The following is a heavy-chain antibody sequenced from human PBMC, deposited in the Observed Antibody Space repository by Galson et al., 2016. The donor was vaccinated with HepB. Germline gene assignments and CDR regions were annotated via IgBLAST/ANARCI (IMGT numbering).Heavy chain of an antibody. CDR2: VYSGDSDA. Sequence: QSGAEVKKPGESLKISCKGSEYSFTGYWIGWVRQMPGKGLEWMGIVYSGDSDARYSPSFQGQVTISAGKSINTAYLQWSSLKASDTAIYYGARLVRGDAVDIWGQGTLVIVSS. V-gene: IGHV5-51*01. CDR1: EYSFTGYW. D-gene: IGHD3-10*01. CDR3: ARLVRGDAVDI. J-gene: IGHJ3*02.